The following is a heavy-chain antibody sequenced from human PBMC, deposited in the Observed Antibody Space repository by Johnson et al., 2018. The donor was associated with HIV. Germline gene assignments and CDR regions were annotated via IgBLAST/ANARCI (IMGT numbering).Heavy chain of an antibody. CDR3: ARGGRYYDPGAFDI. CDR1: GFTFDDYG. V-gene: IGHV3-20*04. J-gene: IGHJ3*02. D-gene: IGHD3-22*01. Sequence: VQLVESGGGVVRPGGSLRLSCAASGFTFDDYGMSWVRQAPGKGLEWVAGINWNGGSSGYADSVKGRFTISRDNAKNSLYLQMNSLRAEDTALYYCARGGRYYDPGAFDIWGQGAMVTVSS. CDR2: INWNGGSS.